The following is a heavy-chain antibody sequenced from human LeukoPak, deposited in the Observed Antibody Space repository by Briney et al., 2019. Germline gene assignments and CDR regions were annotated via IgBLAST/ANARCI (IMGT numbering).Heavy chain of an antibody. CDR3: TRGQASTVYYYYGMDV. CDR1: GYTFASYG. CDR2: ISAYNGNT. Sequence: GASVKVSCKASGYTFASYGISWVRQAPGQGLEWMGRISAYNGNTNYAQKFQGRVTMTTDTSTGTAYMELRSLRSDDTAVYYCTRGQASTVYYYYGMDVWGQGTTVTVPS. D-gene: IGHD4-11*01. V-gene: IGHV1-18*01. J-gene: IGHJ6*02.